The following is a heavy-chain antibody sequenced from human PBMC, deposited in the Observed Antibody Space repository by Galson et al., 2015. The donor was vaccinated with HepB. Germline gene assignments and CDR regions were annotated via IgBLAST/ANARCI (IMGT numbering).Heavy chain of an antibody. CDR1: GGTFSRYA. J-gene: IGHJ6*03. D-gene: IGHD3-22*01. CDR2: IIPIFGTA. V-gene: IGHV1-69*13. Sequence: SVKVSCKASGGTFSRYAISWVRQAPGQGLEWMGGIIPIFGTANYAQKFQGRVTITADESTSTAYMELSSLRSEDTAVYYCARGRGYDSSGYYPPSGYYYYMDVWGKGTTVTVSS. CDR3: ARGRGYDSSGYYPPSGYYYYMDV.